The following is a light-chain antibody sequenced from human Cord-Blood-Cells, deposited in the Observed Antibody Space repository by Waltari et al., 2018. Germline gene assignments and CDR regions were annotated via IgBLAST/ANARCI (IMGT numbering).Light chain of an antibody. V-gene: IGLV1-44*01. CDR2: SNN. CDR1: SPHLGRNH. Sequence: QTVLTPPPSASGPPGQRVSLACSGSSPHLGRNHVYWYQQLPGTAPNLLIYSNNQRPSGVPDRFSGSKSGTSASLAISGIQSEDEADYYCAAWDDSLNGVVFGGGTKLTVL. J-gene: IGLJ2*01. CDR3: AAWDDSLNGVV.